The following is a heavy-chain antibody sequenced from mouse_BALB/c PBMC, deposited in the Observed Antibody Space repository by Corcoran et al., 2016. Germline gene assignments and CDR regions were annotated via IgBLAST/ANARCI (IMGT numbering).Heavy chain of an antibody. D-gene: IGHD4-1*01. J-gene: IGHJ2*01. CDR2: IDPANGNT. Sequence: EVQLQQSGAELVKPGASVKLSCTASGFNIKDTYMHWVKQRPEQGLEWIGRIDPANGNTKYDPKFQGKATITADTSSNTAYLQFRILTSEDTAVYSCSRSTGTSNYWGQGTTLTVSS. V-gene: IGHV14-3*02. CDR1: GFNIKDTY. CDR3: SRSTGTSNY.